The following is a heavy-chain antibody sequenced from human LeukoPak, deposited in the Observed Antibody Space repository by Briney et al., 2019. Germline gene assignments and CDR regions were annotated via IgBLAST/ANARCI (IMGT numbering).Heavy chain of an antibody. J-gene: IGHJ6*02. CDR2: IYYSGST. Sequence: SETLSLTCTVSGGSISSYYWSWLRQPPGKGLEWIGYIYYSGSTNYNPSLKSRVTISVDTSKNQFSLKLSSVTAADTAVYYCASGVAAYYYYGMDVWGQGTTVTVSS. V-gene: IGHV4-59*08. CDR3: ASGVAAYYYYGMDV. CDR1: GGSISSYY. D-gene: IGHD6-19*01.